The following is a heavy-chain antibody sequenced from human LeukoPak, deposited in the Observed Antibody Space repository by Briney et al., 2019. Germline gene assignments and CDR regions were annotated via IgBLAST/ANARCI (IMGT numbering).Heavy chain of an antibody. V-gene: IGHV3-48*04. CDR3: AHHLDAFDI. CDR2: ISSSNNTI. J-gene: IGHJ3*02. Sequence: GGSLRLSCAASGFTFSSYSMNWVRQAPGKGLEWVSYISSSNNTIYYADSVKGRFTISRDNAENSLYLQMNSLRSEDTAVYYCAHHLDAFDIWGQGTMVTVSS. CDR1: GFTFSSYS.